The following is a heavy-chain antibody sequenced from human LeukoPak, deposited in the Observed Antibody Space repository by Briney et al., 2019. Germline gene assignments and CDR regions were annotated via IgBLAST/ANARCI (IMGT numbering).Heavy chain of an antibody. CDR1: GFTFGSYA. Sequence: PGGSLRLSCVASGFTFGSYAMGWVRQPPGKGLDWVSTISASGGSTYYADSVKGRFTISRDNSKNTVYLQMDSLRAEDTAVYYCAKASARSEFYGPSDRWGQGTLVTVSS. CDR2: ISASGGST. D-gene: IGHD2/OR15-2a*01. CDR3: AKASARSEFYGPSDR. J-gene: IGHJ5*02. V-gene: IGHV3-23*01.